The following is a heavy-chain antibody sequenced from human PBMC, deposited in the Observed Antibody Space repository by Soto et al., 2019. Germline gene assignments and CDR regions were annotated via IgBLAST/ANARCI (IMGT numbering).Heavy chain of an antibody. CDR1: GYTFTSYA. Sequence: GASVKVSCKASGYTFTSYAMHWVRQAPGQSLEWMGWINAGNGNTKYSQKFQGRVTITRDTSASTAYMELSSLRSEDTAVYYCARISSVATIRYYYYYGMDVWGQGTTVTVSS. V-gene: IGHV1-3*01. J-gene: IGHJ6*02. CDR2: INAGNGNT. D-gene: IGHD5-12*01. CDR3: ARISSVATIRYYYYYGMDV.